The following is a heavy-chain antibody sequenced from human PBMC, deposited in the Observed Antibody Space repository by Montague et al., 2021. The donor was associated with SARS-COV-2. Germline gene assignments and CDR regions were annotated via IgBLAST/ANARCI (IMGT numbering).Heavy chain of an antibody. CDR3: AGFPTSYYYDSRAAPATPDAFDV. CDR1: GGSISSSSYN. CDR2: ICYSGST. J-gene: IGHJ3*01. Sequence: SETLSLTCTVSGGSISSSSYNWGWIPQPPGKGLEWIGSICYSGSTHYNLSLKSRVTISVDTSKNQFSLKLSPVTAADTAVYYCAGFPTSYYYDSRAAPATPDAFDVWGQGTMVTVSS. V-gene: IGHV4-39*01. D-gene: IGHD3-22*01.